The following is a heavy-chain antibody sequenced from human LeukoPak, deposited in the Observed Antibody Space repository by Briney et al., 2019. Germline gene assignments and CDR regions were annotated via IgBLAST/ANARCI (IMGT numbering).Heavy chain of an antibody. CDR1: GFTFSSYW. Sequence: GGSLRLSCAASGFTFSSYWMHWVRQAPGKGPVWVSRINNDGNGITYADSVKGRFTISRDDAKNTLYLQMNSLRAEDTAVYYCVRGGESTWSWGQGTLVTVS. J-gene: IGHJ5*02. CDR2: INNDGNGI. V-gene: IGHV3-74*01. D-gene: IGHD2-15*01. CDR3: VRGGESTWS.